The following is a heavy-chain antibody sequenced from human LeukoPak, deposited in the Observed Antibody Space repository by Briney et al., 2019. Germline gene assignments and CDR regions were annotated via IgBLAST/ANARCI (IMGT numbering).Heavy chain of an antibody. CDR3: ARTYYDYVWGSSLFDY. Sequence: ASVKVSCKASGYTFTSYGISWVRQAPGQGLEWMGWISAYNGNTNYAQKLQGRVTMTTDTSTSTAYMELRSLRSEDTAVYYCARTYYDYVWGSSLFDYWGQGTLVTVSS. D-gene: IGHD3-16*01. CDR2: ISAYNGNT. V-gene: IGHV1-18*01. CDR1: GYTFTSYG. J-gene: IGHJ4*02.